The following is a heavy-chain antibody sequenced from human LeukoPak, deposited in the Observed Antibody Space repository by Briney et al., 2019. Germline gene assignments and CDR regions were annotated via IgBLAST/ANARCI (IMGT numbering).Heavy chain of an antibody. CDR3: ARDSAGRYGSGSQSSGYYYYYMDV. V-gene: IGHV4-4*07. J-gene: IGHJ6*03. D-gene: IGHD3-10*01. Sequence: SETLSLTCTVSGGSISSYYWSWIRQPAGKGLEWIGRIYTSGSTNYNPSLKSRVTMSVDTSKNQFSLKLTSVTAADTAVYFCARDSAGRYGSGSQSSGYYYYYMDVWGKGTTVTISS. CDR2: IYTSGST. CDR1: GGSISSYY.